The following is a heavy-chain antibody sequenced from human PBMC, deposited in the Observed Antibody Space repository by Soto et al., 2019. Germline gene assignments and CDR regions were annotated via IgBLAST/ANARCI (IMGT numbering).Heavy chain of an antibody. Sequence: GGSLRLSCAASGFTFSSSAMSWVRQAPGKGLEWVSTISGSGGSTYYADSVKGRFTISRDNSKNTLYLQMNSLRADDTAVYYCAKDSAQSCSGGSCYPAGYWGQGTLVTVSS. V-gene: IGHV3-23*01. CDR2: ISGSGGST. D-gene: IGHD2-15*01. CDR1: GFTFSSSA. J-gene: IGHJ4*02. CDR3: AKDSAQSCSGGSCYPAGY.